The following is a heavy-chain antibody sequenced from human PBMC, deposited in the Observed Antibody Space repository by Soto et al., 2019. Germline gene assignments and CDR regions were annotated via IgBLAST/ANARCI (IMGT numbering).Heavy chain of an antibody. CDR3: AKDTQGSLIVVVVAAAFDI. CDR1: GFTFDDYA. CDR2: ISWNSGSI. J-gene: IGHJ3*02. Sequence: EVQLVESGGGLVQPGRSLRLSCAASGFTFDDYAMHWVRQAPGKALEWVSGISWNSGSIGYADSVKGRFTISRDNAKNSLYLQMNSLRAEDTALYYCAKDTQGSLIVVVVAAAFDIWGQGTMVTVSS. D-gene: IGHD2-15*01. V-gene: IGHV3-9*01.